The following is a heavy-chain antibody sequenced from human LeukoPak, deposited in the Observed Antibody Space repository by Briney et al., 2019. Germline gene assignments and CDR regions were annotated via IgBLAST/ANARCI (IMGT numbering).Heavy chain of an antibody. CDR2: ISGSGGST. CDR1: GFTFSSYA. V-gene: IGHV3-23*01. CDR3: ANIPRAPRGRLPVDP. D-gene: IGHD2-2*01. Sequence: PSGGSLRLSCAASGFTFSSYAMSWVRQAPGKGLEWVSAISGSGGSTYYADSVKGRFTISRDNSKNTLYLQMNSLRAEDTAVYYCANIPRAPRGRLPVDPWGQGTLVTVSS. J-gene: IGHJ5*02.